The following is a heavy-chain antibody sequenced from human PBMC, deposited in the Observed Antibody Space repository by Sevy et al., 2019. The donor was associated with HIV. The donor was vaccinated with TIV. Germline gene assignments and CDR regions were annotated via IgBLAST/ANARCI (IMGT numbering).Heavy chain of an antibody. CDR3: ASHYYDSTGYYYPLDY. D-gene: IGHD3-22*01. J-gene: IGHJ4*02. Sequence: GSLRLSCTASGFTFSNYAMYWVRQAPGKGLEWVAGISYDGNNKDYADSVKGRFTISRDNSKNTLYLQMNSLRADDTAVYYCASHYYDSTGYYYPLDYWGQGTLVTVSS. CDR1: GFTFSNYA. CDR2: ISYDGNNK. V-gene: IGHV3-30*04.